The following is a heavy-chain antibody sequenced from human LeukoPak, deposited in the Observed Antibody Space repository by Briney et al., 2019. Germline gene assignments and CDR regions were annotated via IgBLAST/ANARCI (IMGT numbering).Heavy chain of an antibody. CDR1: GYTFTDYY. D-gene: IGHD6-13*01. CDR3: ARGIIIAAAGTNWFDP. V-gene: IGHV1-2*02. Sequence: ASVKVSCKSSGYTFTDYYMHWVRQAPGQGLEWMGWINLKNGGTKCAQKFQGRVTMTRDTSITTTYMEVTRLTSDDTAVYYCARGIIIAAAGTNWFDPWGQGTLVTVSS. CDR2: INLKNGGT. J-gene: IGHJ5*02.